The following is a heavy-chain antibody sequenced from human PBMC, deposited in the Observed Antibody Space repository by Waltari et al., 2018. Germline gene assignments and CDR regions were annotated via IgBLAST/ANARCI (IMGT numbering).Heavy chain of an antibody. V-gene: IGHV3-48*01. D-gene: IGHD2-2*01. Sequence: EVRLVQSGGDLLQPGGPLRPSCAVSFFSLTRSSMIWVRQTPERGLEWVSYISWSDDKTEYADSVRGRFTISRDIARNSVSLQMKNLKVEDTAMYYCARELGGSAAGTDHWGQGSMVFVSS. CDR2: ISWSDDKT. J-gene: IGHJ1*01. CDR1: FFSLTRSS. CDR3: ARELGGSAAGTDH.